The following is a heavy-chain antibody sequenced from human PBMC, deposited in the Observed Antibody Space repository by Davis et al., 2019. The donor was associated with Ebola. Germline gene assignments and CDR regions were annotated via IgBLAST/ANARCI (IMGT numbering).Heavy chain of an antibody. CDR3: ARDRGAGGSDY. CDR1: GFTFSSYW. D-gene: IGHD3-10*01. CDR2: IKQDGSEK. Sequence: GESLKIPCAASGFTFSSYWMSWVRQAPGKGLEWVANIKQDGSEKYYVDSVKGRFTISRDNAKNSLYLQMNSLRAEDTAVYYCARDRGAGGSDYWGQGTLVTVSS. V-gene: IGHV3-7*01. J-gene: IGHJ4*02.